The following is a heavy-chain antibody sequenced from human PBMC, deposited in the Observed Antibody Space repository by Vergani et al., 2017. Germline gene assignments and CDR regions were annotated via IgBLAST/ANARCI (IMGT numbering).Heavy chain of an antibody. CDR1: GFSFRSNG. Sequence: QVQLVESGGGVVQPGGSLRLACAASGFSFRSNGMHWVRQAPGKGLEWVAFIRYDGGKTYYVDSVKGRFTISRDNSKKTVFLQMNRLRAEDTAVYYCAKMGSVVVTEVAYYFDYWGQGTLVTVSS. CDR2: IRYDGGKT. D-gene: IGHD2-21*02. V-gene: IGHV3-30*02. CDR3: AKMGSVVVTEVAYYFDY. J-gene: IGHJ4*02.